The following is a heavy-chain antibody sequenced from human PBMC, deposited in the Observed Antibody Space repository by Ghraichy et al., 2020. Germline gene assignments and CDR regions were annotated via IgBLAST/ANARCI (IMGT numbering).Heavy chain of an antibody. V-gene: IGHV3-21*01. CDR3: ARSRGGGTNWFDP. J-gene: IGHJ5*02. Sequence: GGSLRLSCAASGFTFSSYSMNWVRQAPGKGLEWVSSISSSSYIYYADSVKGRFTISRDNAKNSLYLQMNSLRAEDTAVYYCARSRGGGTNWFDPWGQGTLVTVSS. CDR2: ISSSSYI. D-gene: IGHD1-7*01. CDR1: GFTFSSYS.